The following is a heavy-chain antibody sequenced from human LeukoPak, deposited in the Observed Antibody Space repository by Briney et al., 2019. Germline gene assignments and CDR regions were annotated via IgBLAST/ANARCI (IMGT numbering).Heavy chain of an antibody. J-gene: IGHJ4*02. Sequence: PSETLSLTCAVSGGPIIASYWSWIRQPPGKGLEWIGYTHYSGTGNYNPSLKSRVTISIATSKNRFSLRLTSVTAADTAVYYCARVRFYDTTGYSTSYYLDYWGQGALVTVSS. D-gene: IGHD3-22*01. CDR3: ARVRFYDTTGYSTSYYLDY. V-gene: IGHV4-59*01. CDR1: GGPIIASY. CDR2: THYSGTG.